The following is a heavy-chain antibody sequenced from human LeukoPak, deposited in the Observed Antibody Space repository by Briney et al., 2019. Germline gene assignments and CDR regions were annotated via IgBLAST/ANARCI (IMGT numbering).Heavy chain of an antibody. CDR1: RFTFGRSW. Sequence: GGSLRLSCAASRFTFGRSWMNWVRQAPGKGLEWVANIKEDGSEKHYVDSVKGRFTISRDNAKNSLYLQMNSLRADDTAVYYCASALVGAFDYWGQGTLVTVSS. CDR2: IKEDGSEK. D-gene: IGHD1-26*01. J-gene: IGHJ4*02. V-gene: IGHV3-7*01. CDR3: ASALVGAFDY.